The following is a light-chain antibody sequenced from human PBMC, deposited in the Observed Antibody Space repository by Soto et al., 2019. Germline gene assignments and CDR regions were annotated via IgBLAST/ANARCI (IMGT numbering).Light chain of an antibody. CDR1: QNIINN. CDR2: HAS. V-gene: IGKV1-33*01. Sequence: DIQMTQSPSSLSASIGGRVTITFQASQNIINNLSWYQQKPGKAPNLLIYHASKLAKGVTSRFSGSGSGTDFSFIITSLQREDLATYYCQQYYGLPPLTFGQGTRLEI. CDR3: QQYYGLPPLT. J-gene: IGKJ5*01.